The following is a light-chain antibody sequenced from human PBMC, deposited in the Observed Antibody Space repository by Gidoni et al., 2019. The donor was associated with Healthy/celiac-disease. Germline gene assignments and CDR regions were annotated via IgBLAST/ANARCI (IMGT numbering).Light chain of an antibody. CDR1: QSVSSN. V-gene: IGKV3-15*01. Sequence: ELVMTLSPATLSVSPGERATLSCRASQSVSSNLAWYQQKPGQAPRLLIYGASTRATGIPARFSGSGSGTEFTLTISSLQSEDFAVYYCQQYNNWPGWTFGQGTKVEIK. J-gene: IGKJ1*01. CDR2: GAS. CDR3: QQYNNWPGWT.